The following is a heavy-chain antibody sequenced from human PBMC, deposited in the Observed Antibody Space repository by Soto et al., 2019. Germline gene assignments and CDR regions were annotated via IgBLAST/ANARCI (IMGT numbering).Heavy chain of an antibody. Sequence: GGSLRLSCTTSGFTFRTYAMAWVRQAPGKGLEWVSVTGVTGGGTYYGDSVKGRFTISRDDSKNTLYLQMNGLRADDSAVYYCAREFEGDYYFLDYWGQGALVTVSS. CDR2: TGVTGGGT. V-gene: IGHV3-23*01. J-gene: IGHJ4*02. CDR3: AREFEGDYYFLDY. CDR1: GFTFRTYA. D-gene: IGHD3-22*01.